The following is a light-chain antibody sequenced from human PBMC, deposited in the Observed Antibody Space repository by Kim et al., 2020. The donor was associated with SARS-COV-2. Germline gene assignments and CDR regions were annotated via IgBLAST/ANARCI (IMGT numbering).Light chain of an antibody. Sequence: PASISCSASQSLVYSDGNTDLNWFHQRPGQSPRRLIYKVSNRDSGVPDRFSGSGSGTDFTLQISRVEAEDVGVYYCMQGTHWPFTFGPGTKVDIK. CDR3: MQGTHWPFT. CDR2: KVS. CDR1: QSLVYSDGNTD. J-gene: IGKJ3*01. V-gene: IGKV2-30*01.